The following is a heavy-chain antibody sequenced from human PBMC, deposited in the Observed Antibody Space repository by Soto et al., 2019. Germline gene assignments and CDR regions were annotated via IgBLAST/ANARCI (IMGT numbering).Heavy chain of an antibody. D-gene: IGHD2-21*01. CDR2: RLHSANT. CDR3: ARHGPWSYVL. Sequence: QLQLQESGPGLVKPSETLSLTCTVSGDSLTGSRYYWGWVRQPPGQGLQWVVSRLHSANTYYNPSLKSRVTISVDTSNNQFSLRLNSVTAADTAIYYCARHGPWSYVLCGQGTLVTVSS. V-gene: IGHV4-39*01. CDR1: GDSLTGSRYY. J-gene: IGHJ4*02.